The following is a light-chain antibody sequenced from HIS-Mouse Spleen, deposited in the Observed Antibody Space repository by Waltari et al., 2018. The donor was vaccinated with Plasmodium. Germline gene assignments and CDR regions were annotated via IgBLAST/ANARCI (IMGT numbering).Light chain of an antibody. Sequence: DIQLTTSPSTLSSSVGDRVPITCRASQSISSWLAWYQQKPGKAPKLLIYKASSLESGVPSRFSGSGSGTEFTLTISSLQPDDFATYYCQQYNSYWTFGQGTKVEIK. CDR2: KAS. CDR3: QQYNSYWT. CDR1: QSISSW. J-gene: IGKJ1*01. V-gene: IGKV1-5*03.